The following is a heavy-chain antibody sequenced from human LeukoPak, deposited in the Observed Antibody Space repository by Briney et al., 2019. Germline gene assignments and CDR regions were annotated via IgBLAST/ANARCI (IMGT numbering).Heavy chain of an antibody. Sequence: GGSLRLSCAASGFTFDDYTMHWVRQAPGKGLEWVSLISWDGGSTYYADSVKGRFTISRDNAKNTLYLQMNSLRAEDTAVYYCAGGVITMVRGVIDMDVWGKGTTVTVSS. CDR2: ISWDGGST. D-gene: IGHD3-10*01. V-gene: IGHV3-43*01. J-gene: IGHJ6*03. CDR3: AGGVITMVRGVIDMDV. CDR1: GFTFDDYT.